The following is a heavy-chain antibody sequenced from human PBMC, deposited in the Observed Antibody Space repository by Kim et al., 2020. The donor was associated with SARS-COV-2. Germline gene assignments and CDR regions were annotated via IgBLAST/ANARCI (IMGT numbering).Heavy chain of an antibody. Sequence: SETLSLTCAVYGGSFSGYYWSWIRQPPGKGLEWIGEINHSGSTNYNPSLKSRVTISVDTSKNQFSLKLSSVTAADTAVYYCARGLSSRSRRGWQQLFYDAFDIWGQGTMVTVSS. CDR2: INHSGST. V-gene: IGHV4-34*01. D-gene: IGHD6-13*01. J-gene: IGHJ3*02. CDR1: GGSFSGYY. CDR3: ARGLSSRSRRGWQQLFYDAFDI.